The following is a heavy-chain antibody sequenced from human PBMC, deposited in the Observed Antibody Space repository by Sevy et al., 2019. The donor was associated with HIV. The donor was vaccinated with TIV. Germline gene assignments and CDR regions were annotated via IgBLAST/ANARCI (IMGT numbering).Heavy chain of an antibody. CDR3: ARVFSSYYFDY. Sequence: GGSLRLSCAASGFTFGSYGMHWVRQAPGKGLEWVAYISYDRSDKNYGDSVKDRFTISRDNSKNTVCLQMNSLRAEDTAMYYCARVFSSYYFDYWGQGTLVTVSS. V-gene: IGHV3-30*02. CDR2: ISYDRSDK. CDR1: GFTFGSYG. J-gene: IGHJ4*02.